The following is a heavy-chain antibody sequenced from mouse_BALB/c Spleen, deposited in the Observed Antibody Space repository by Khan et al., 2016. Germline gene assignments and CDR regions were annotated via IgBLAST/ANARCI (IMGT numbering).Heavy chain of an antibody. V-gene: IGHV2-9*02. Sequence: QVQLKESGPGLVAPSQSLSITCTVSGFSLTSYGVHWVRQPPGKGLEWLGVIWGGGSTNYYSALMSRLSTSNDNSNNQVSLQRISTLTDDAATLCCDRHEDIWGQGTTLTVSS. J-gene: IGHJ2*01. CDR1: GFSLTSYG. CDR2: IWGGGST. CDR3: DRHEDI.